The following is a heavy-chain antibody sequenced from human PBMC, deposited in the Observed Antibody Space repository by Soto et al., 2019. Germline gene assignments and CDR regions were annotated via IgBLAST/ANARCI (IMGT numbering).Heavy chain of an antibody. CDR2: ISPDDSET. V-gene: IGHV5-51*03. CDR3: ARASQGGSQGTPPDI. D-gene: IGHD3-16*01. J-gene: IGHJ4*02. CDR1: GYRFSSYW. Sequence: GESLKISCKASGYRFSSYWIGWVRQKPGKGLEWMGVISPDDSETQYSPSFQGQVIISVDRSITTVTLHWSSLKASDSAMSYCARASQGGSQGTPPDIWGQGTLVAVAS.